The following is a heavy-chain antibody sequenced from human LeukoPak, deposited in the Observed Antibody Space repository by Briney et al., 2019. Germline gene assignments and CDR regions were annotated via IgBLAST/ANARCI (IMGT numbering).Heavy chain of an antibody. CDR2: IKQDGSEK. J-gene: IGHJ4*02. D-gene: IGHD5-12*01. V-gene: IGHV3-7*01. Sequence: GGSLGLSCAASGFTFSSYWMSWVRQAPGKGLEWVANIKQDGSEKYYVDSVKGRFTISRDNAKNSLYLQMNSLRAEDTAVYYCAREVGYSGYGRFDYWGQGTLVTVSS. CDR1: GFTFSSYW. CDR3: AREVGYSGYGRFDY.